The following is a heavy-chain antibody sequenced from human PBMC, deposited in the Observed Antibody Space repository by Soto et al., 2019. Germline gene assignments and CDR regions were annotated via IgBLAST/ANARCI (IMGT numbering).Heavy chain of an antibody. V-gene: IGHV1-69*02. D-gene: IGHD2-21*01. Sequence: SVKVSSKPSVWSLSRYTLIWLRHSARQGLEWMGRIIPILGIANYAQQFQGRVTITADKSTSTAYMELSSLSSEDTAVYYCARPNGGNSSCYVEYWGKGTLVTVTS. J-gene: IGHJ4*02. CDR3: ARPNGGNSSCYVEY. CDR2: IIPILGIA. CDR1: VWSLSRYT.